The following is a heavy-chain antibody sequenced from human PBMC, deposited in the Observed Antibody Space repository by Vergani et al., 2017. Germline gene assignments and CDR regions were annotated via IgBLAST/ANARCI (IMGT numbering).Heavy chain of an antibody. V-gene: IGHV3-23*01. CDR2: ISSDRGST. Sequence: EVQLLESGGGLVQPGGSLRLPCASSGSTFSTYAMTWVRQAPGKGLEWVSTISSDRGSTYYADSVKGRFTISRDNSTNTLSRQMNSLTAEDTAIYYCAGPQGTSAYYYGGFDYWGQGVLVTVSS. D-gene: IGHD3-22*01. J-gene: IGHJ4*02. CDR1: GSTFSTYA. CDR3: AGPQGTSAYYYGGFDY.